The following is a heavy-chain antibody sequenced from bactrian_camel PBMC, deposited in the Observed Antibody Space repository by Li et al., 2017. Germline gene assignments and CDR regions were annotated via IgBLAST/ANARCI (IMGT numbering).Heavy chain of an antibody. J-gene: IGHJ4*01. V-gene: IGHV3S53*01. CDR2: ITSDGIT. Sequence: VQLVESGGGSVQAGGSLTLSCVASGYDFSNCRMSWYRQAPGKERELVSSITSDGITNYSDSVKGRFTISRDNAKNTVYLQMNYLRTEDTAMYYCSNGLDRDRWRTPGPGTQVTVS. CDR1: GYDFSNCR. D-gene: IGHD1*01.